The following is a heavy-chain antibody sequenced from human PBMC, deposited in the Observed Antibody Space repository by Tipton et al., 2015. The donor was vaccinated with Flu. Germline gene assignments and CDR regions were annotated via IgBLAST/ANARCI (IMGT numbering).Heavy chain of an antibody. CDR1: GGTFSSYA. J-gene: IGHJ4*02. CDR3: ARDSSGYGRVYYFDY. D-gene: IGHD3-22*01. V-gene: IGHV1-69*01. CDR2: IIPIFGTA. Sequence: QSGAEVKKPGSSVRVSCKASGGTFSSYAISWVRQAPGQGLEWMGGIIPIFGTANYAQKFQGRVTITADESTSTAYMELSSLRSEDTAVYYCARDSSGYGRVYYFDYWGQGTLVTVSS.